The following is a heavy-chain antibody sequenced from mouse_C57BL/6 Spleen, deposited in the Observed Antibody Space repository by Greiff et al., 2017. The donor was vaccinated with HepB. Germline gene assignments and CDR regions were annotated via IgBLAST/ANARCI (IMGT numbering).Heavy chain of an antibody. Sequence: EVKLVESGPELVKPGASVKISCKASGYSFTGYYMNWVKQSPEKSLEWIGEINPSTGGTTYNQKFKAKATLTVDKSSSTAYMQLKSLTSEDSAVYYCARKGYYSNHHYAMDYWGQGTSVTVSS. CDR3: ARKGYYSNHHYAMDY. CDR1: GYSFTGYY. J-gene: IGHJ4*01. D-gene: IGHD2-5*01. V-gene: IGHV1-42*01. CDR2: INPSTGGT.